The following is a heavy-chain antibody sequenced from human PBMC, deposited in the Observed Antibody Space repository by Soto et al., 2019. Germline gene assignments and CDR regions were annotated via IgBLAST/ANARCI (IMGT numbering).Heavy chain of an antibody. V-gene: IGHV3-9*01. J-gene: IGHJ6*02. Sequence: EVQLVESGGGLVQPGRSLRLSCAASGFTFDDYAMHWVRQAPGKGLEWVSGISWNSGTIVYADSVKDRFTISRDNAKNSLYLQMNSLRGEDTALYYCAKDMRGGSSSSRYYYGLDVWGQGTTVTVSS. D-gene: IGHD6-13*01. CDR2: ISWNSGTI. CDR1: GFTFDDYA. CDR3: AKDMRGGSSSSRYYYGLDV.